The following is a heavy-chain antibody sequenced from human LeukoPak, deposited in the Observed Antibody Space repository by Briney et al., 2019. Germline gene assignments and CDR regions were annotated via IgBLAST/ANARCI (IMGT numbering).Heavy chain of an antibody. CDR3: ARDSPYGDYGSIAFDI. Sequence: SQTLSLTCTVSGGSISRGGYYWSWIRQHPGKSLEWIGYIYYSGSTYYNPSLKSRVTISVDTSKNQFSLKLSSVTAADTAVYYCARDSPYGDYGSIAFDIWGQGTMVTVSS. V-gene: IGHV4-31*03. D-gene: IGHD4-17*01. CDR2: IYYSGST. CDR1: GGSISRGGYY. J-gene: IGHJ3*02.